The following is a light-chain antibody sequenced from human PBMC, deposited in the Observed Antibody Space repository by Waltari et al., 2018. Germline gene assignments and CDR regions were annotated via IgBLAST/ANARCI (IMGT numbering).Light chain of an antibody. CDR1: HGISSY. Sequence: ASRMTQSPSSRSASTGDRVTITCRASHGISSYLAWYQQTPGKAPKLLIYAASTLQSGVPSRFSGSGSGTDFTLTISCLQSEDFATYYCQQYYSYPWTFGQGTKVEIK. V-gene: IGKV1-8*01. CDR2: AAS. J-gene: IGKJ1*01. CDR3: QQYYSYPWT.